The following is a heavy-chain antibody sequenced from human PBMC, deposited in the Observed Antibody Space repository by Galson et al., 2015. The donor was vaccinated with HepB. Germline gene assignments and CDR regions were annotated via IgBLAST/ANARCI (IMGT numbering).Heavy chain of an antibody. D-gene: IGHD3-22*01. J-gene: IGHJ4*02. Sequence: SLRLSCAVSGFPFTSYGMHWVRQAPGKGLEWVAVISYDGSKKYYVDSVKGRFNISRDNSKNTLYLQMNSLRAEDTAVYYCAKGGVGMLIVVVPTQGDFDLGAQETLVTVSA. CDR2: ISYDGSKK. CDR1: GFPFTSYG. CDR3: AKGGVGMLIVVVPTQGDFDL. V-gene: IGHV3-30*18.